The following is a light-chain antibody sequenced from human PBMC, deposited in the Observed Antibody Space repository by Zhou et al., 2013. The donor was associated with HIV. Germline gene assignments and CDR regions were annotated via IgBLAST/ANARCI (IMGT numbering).Light chain of an antibody. CDR2: GAS. Sequence: AIRITQSPSSLSASTGDRVTITCRASQGISDYLAWYQQKPRKAPKLLMSGASTLQSGVPSRFNGSGSGTDFTLTISCLQSEDFATYHCQQYYSYPQITFGQGTRL. CDR3: QQYYSYPQIT. J-gene: IGKJ5*01. CDR1: QGISDY. V-gene: IGKV1-8*01.